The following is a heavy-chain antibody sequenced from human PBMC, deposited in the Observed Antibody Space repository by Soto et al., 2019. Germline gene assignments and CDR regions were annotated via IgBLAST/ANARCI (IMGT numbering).Heavy chain of an antibody. CDR1: GFTFSSHW. V-gene: IGHV3-7*03. Sequence: EVQLVESVGGLVQPGGSLRLSCGASGFTFSSHWMSWVRQAPGKGLEWVASIKQDGSEKHYVDSVKGRFTISRDDAKNSLYLQMNSLRAEDTAVYYCARGSGTYYAGHFDPWGQGTLVTVSS. CDR2: IKQDGSEK. CDR3: ARGSGTYYAGHFDP. D-gene: IGHD1-26*01. J-gene: IGHJ5*02.